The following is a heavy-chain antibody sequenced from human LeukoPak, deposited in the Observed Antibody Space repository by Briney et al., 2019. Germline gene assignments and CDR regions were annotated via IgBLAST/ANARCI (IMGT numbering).Heavy chain of an antibody. V-gene: IGHV1-8*02. CDR1: GYTFTGYY. CDR3: ASEWFDP. CDR2: MNPDSGNT. J-gene: IGHJ5*02. Sequence: GASVKVSCKASGYTFTGYYMHWVRQAPGQGLEWMGWMNPDSGNTGYAQKFQGRVTMTRNTSISTAYMELSSLRSEDTAVYYCASEWFDPWGQGTLVTVSS.